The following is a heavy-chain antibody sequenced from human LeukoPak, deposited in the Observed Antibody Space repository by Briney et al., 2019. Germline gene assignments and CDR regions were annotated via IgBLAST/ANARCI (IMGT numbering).Heavy chain of an antibody. D-gene: IGHD6-19*01. CDR2: IYPGDSDT. Sequence: GASLQISCKASGYIFTDHWIGWVRQLPGKGLEWMGTIYPGDSDTRYSPSFQGQVTISADKSISTAYLQWSTLQAPDTAMYYCARGDNSGWYFLDYWGQGTLVTVSS. J-gene: IGHJ4*02. V-gene: IGHV5-51*01. CDR1: GYIFTDHW. CDR3: ARGDNSGWYFLDY.